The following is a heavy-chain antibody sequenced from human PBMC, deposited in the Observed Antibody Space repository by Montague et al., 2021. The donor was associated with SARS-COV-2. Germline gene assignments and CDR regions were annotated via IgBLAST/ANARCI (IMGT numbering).Heavy chain of an antibody. J-gene: IGHJ4*02. CDR1: GDSMTYFY. Sequence: SETLSLTCTVSGDSMTYFYWSWIRQPPEKGLEWIGYIFYRGTTKYNPSLESRVTITVDTSKDQFYLKLNPVTAADTAVYYCARGATRTFDYWGQGTRVTVSS. D-gene: IGHD1-1*01. CDR3: ARGATRTFDY. CDR2: IFYRGTT. V-gene: IGHV4-59*01.